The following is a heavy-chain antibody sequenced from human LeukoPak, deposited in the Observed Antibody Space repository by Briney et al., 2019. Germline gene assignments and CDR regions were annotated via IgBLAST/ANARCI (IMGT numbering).Heavy chain of an antibody. Sequence: PSETLSLTCTVSGGSISSSSYYWGWIRQPPGKGLEWIGSIYYSGSTYYNPSLKSRVTISVDTSKNQFSLKLSSVTAADTAVYYCARMVQGVIRGYYYYYMDVWAKGPRSPSP. CDR1: GGSISSSSYY. D-gene: IGHD3-10*01. CDR3: ARMVQGVIRGYYYYYMDV. J-gene: IGHJ6*03. CDR2: IYYSGST. V-gene: IGHV4-39*01.